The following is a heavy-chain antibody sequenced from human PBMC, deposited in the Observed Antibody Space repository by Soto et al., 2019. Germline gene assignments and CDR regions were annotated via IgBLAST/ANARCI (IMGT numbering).Heavy chain of an antibody. V-gene: IGHV4-39*01. CDR3: VRVLFSGGPSTAFDS. CDR1: GDSISRSDYY. Sequence: SETLSLTCTVSGDSISRSDYYWGWLRQTPGKKLDWIGSVYYNGMTYYNQPFNTRATVFVDTSKNQFSLRLTSLTAADTALYYCVRVLFSGGPSTAFDSWGQGTLVTVSS. J-gene: IGHJ4*02. CDR2: VYYNGMT. D-gene: IGHD1-1*01.